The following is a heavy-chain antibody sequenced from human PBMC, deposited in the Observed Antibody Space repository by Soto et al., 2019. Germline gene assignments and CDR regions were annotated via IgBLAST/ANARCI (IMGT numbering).Heavy chain of an antibody. CDR3: ARVGCSGGSRYAVDY. V-gene: IGHV1-46*01. CDR1: GYTFTSYY. D-gene: IGHD2-15*01. J-gene: IGHJ4*02. CDR2: INPSGGST. Sequence: ASVKVSCKASGYTFTSYYLHWVRQAPGQGLEWMGIINPSGGSTTYAQKFQGRVTMTRDTSTSTVYMELSSLRSEDTAVYYCARVGCSGGSRYAVDYWGQGTLVTVSS.